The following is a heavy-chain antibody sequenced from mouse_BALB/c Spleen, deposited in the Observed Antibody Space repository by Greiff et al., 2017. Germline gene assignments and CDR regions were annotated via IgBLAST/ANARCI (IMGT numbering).Heavy chain of an antibody. CDR1: GYSITSGYY. J-gene: IGHJ2*01. CDR2: ISYDGSN. D-gene: IGHD1-1*01. Sequence: VQLKESGPGLVKPSQSLSLTCSVTGYSITSGYYWNWIRQFPGNKLEWMGYISYDGSNNYNPSLKNRISITRDTSKNQFFLKLNSVTTEDTATYYCAREGTTVVAKNFDYWGQGTTLTVSS. CDR3: AREGTTVVAKNFDY. V-gene: IGHV3-6*02.